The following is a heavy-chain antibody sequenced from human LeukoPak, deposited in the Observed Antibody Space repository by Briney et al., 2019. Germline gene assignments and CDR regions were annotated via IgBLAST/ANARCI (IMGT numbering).Heavy chain of an antibody. CDR3: ARERMKYYYDSSWGY. Sequence: GGSLRLSCAASGFTFFSYTMNWVRQAPGKGLEWVSHISSTGRLIYYADSVKGRFTISRDNAKSSLDLQMNSLRAEDTAVYYCARERMKYYYDSSWGYWGQGTLVTVSS. D-gene: IGHD3-22*01. CDR1: GFTFFSYT. J-gene: IGHJ4*02. V-gene: IGHV3-48*04. CDR2: ISSTGRLI.